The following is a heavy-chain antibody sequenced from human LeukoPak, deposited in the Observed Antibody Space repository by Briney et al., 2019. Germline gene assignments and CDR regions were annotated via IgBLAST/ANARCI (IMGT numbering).Heavy chain of an antibody. V-gene: IGHV1-46*01. CDR3: ATGPSTTITTGY. J-gene: IGHJ4*02. CDR2: INPSGGST. D-gene: IGHD4-11*01. Sequence: ASVKVSCKASGYTFTSYYMHWVRQAPGQGLEWMGIINPSGGSTSYAQKFQGRVTMTRDTSTSTVYMELSRLTSDDTAVYYCATGPSTTITTGYWGRGTLVTVSS. CDR1: GYTFTSYY.